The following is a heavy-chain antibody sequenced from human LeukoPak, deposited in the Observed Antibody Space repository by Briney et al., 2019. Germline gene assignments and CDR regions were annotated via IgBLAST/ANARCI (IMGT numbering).Heavy chain of an antibody. CDR3: AKDSGWYYFDY. V-gene: IGHV3-30*04. Sequence: PGGSLRLPCAASGFTFSSYAMHWVRQAPGKGLEWVAVISYDGSNKYYADSVKGRFTTSRDNSKNTLYLQMNSLRAEDTAVYYCAKDSGWYYFDYWGQGTLVTVSS. CDR2: ISYDGSNK. D-gene: IGHD6-19*01. CDR1: GFTFSSYA. J-gene: IGHJ4*02.